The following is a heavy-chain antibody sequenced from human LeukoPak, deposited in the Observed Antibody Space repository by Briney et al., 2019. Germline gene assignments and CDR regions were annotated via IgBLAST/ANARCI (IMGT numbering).Heavy chain of an antibody. CDR2: IYYSGST. CDR3: ARAPGYSSSSGGLDP. J-gene: IGHJ5*02. V-gene: IGHV4-39*01. D-gene: IGHD6-6*01. Sequence: SETLSLTCTVSGGSISSSSYYWGWIRQPPGKGLEWIGSIYYSGSTYYNPSLKSRVTISVDTSKNQFSLKLSSVTAADTAVYYCARAPGYSSSSGGLDPWGQGTLVTVSS. CDR1: GGSISSSSYY.